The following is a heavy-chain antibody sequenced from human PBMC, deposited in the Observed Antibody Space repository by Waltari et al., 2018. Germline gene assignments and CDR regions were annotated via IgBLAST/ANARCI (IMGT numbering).Heavy chain of an antibody. CDR1: GFTFSDYY. D-gene: IGHD3-10*01. V-gene: IGHV3-11*01. CDR2: ISSSVSTI. Sequence: QVQLVESGGGLVKPGGSLRLSCAASGFTFSDYYMSWLRQAPGKGREGVSYISSSVSTIYYADTVKGRFTNSRDNAKNPLYLQMNSRRAEDTAVYYCARDSRGAHFPEYFQHWGQGTLVTVSS. J-gene: IGHJ1*01. CDR3: ARDSRGAHFPEYFQH.